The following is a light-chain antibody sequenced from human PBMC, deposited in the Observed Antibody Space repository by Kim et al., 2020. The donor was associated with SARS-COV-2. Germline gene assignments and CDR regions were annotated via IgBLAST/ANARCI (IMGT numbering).Light chain of an antibody. CDR2: GKS. Sequence: ALGQTVRIKCQGDSLRRYYASWYQQKPGQAPVLVIYGKSNRPSGIPDRFSGSSSGNTASLTITGAQAEDEADYYCNSRDSSGNHVVFGGGTQLTVL. CDR1: SLRRYY. V-gene: IGLV3-19*01. CDR3: NSRDSSGNHVV. J-gene: IGLJ2*01.